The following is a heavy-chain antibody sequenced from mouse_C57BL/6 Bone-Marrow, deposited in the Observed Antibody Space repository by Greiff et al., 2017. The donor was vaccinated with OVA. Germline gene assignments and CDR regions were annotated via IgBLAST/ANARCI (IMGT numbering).Heavy chain of an antibody. CDR3: TTLLCYFDY. V-gene: IGHV14-4*01. CDR1: GFNIKDDY. J-gene: IGHJ2*01. Sequence: EVQLQESGAELVRPGASVKLSCTASGFNIKDDYMHWVKQRPEQGLEWIGWIDPENGDTEYASKFQGKATITADTSSNTAYLQLSSLTSEDTAVYYCTTLLCYFDYWGQGTTLTVSS. D-gene: IGHD2-1*01. CDR2: IDPENGDT.